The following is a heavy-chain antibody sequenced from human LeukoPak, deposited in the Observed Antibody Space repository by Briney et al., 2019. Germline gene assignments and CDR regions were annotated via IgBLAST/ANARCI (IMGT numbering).Heavy chain of an antibody. CDR1: GGTFSSYA. Sequence: ASVKVSCKASGGTFSSYAISWVRQAPGQGLEWMGRIIPILGIANYAQKFQGRVTITADKSTSTAYMELSSLRSEDTAVYYCARVGEDCNGGSCYVLFDYWGQGTLVTVSS. CDR2: IIPILGIA. CDR3: ARVGEDCNGGSCYVLFDY. V-gene: IGHV1-69*04. D-gene: IGHD2-15*01. J-gene: IGHJ4*02.